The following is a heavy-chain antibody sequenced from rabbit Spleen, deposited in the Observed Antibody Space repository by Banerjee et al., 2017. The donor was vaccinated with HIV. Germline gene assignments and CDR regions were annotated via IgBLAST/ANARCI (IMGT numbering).Heavy chain of an antibody. Sequence: QEQLEESGGGLVKPGGTLTLTCTASGFSFSSSYYMCWVHQAPGKGLGWIGYIEPIFGNTYYANWVNGRFTISSHNAQNTVFLQMTSLTAADTATYFCVRDQARMLDLWGPGTLVTVS. CDR2: IEPIFGNT. J-gene: IGHJ4*01. CDR1: GFSFSSSYY. V-gene: IGHV1S43*01. CDR3: VRDQARMLDL.